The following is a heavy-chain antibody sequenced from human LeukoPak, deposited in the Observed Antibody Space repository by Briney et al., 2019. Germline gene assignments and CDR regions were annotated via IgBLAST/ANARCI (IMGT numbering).Heavy chain of an antibody. D-gene: IGHD1-26*01. V-gene: IGHV1-69*04. CDR2: IIPISDIA. CDR3: ARDREDSSSSFFY. J-gene: IGHJ4*02. Sequence: GSSVKVSCKASGTPYSFSSYAISWVRQAPGQGLEWLGRIIPISDIANYGREFQGRLTITADRSTCTVYMDLNSLRSEDTAVYYCARDREDSSSSFFYWGQGTPITVSS. CDR1: GTPYSFSSYA.